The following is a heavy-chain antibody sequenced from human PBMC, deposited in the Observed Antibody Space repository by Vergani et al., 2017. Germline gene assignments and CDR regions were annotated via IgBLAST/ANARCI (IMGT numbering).Heavy chain of an antibody. CDR3: ARDFSLGEWELLRDYFDY. CDR1: GFSFSSYS. Sequence: EVRLVESGGGLVKPGGSLRLSCAASGFSFSSYSMNWVRQAPGKGLEWVSSISSSSSYIYYADSVKGRFTISRDNAKNSLYLQMNSLRAEDTAVYYCARDFSLGEWELLRDYFDYWGQGTLVTVSS. D-gene: IGHD1-26*01. V-gene: IGHV3-21*02. CDR2: ISSSSSYI. J-gene: IGHJ4*02.